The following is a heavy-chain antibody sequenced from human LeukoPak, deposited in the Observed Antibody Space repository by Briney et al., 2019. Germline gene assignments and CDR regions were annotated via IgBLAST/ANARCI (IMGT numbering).Heavy chain of an antibody. D-gene: IGHD3-3*01. CDR3: AREPTYYDFWSGYSQYWFDP. CDR1: GYTFTSYA. J-gene: IGHJ5*02. CDR2: INAGNGNT. Sequence: ASVKVSCKASGYTFTSYAMHWERQAPGQRLEYMGWINAGNGNTKYSQKFQGRVTITRDTSASTAYMELSSLRSEDTAVYYCAREPTYYDFWSGYSQYWFDPWGQGTLVTVSS. V-gene: IGHV1-3*01.